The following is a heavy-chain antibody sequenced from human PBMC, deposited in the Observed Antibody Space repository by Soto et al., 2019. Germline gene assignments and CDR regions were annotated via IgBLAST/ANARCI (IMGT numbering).Heavy chain of an antibody. D-gene: IGHD6-6*01. Sequence: EVQLVESGGGLVKPGGSLRLSCAASGFTFSSYSMNWVRQAPGKGLEWVSSISSSSFSINYADSVKGRFSISRDNAQNSLHLQMNNLRAEDTAVYNCARNESSNIYGMDVWGQGTTVTVSS. V-gene: IGHV3-21*01. J-gene: IGHJ6*02. CDR1: GFTFSSYS. CDR2: ISSSSFSI. CDR3: ARNESSNIYGMDV.